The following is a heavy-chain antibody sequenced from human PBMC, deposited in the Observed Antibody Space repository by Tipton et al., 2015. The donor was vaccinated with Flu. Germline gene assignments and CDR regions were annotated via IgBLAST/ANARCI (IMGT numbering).Heavy chain of an antibody. J-gene: IGHJ4*02. CDR2: IYHSGST. Sequence: TLSLTCAVSGGSISSSNWWSWVRQPPGKGLEWIGEIYHSGSTNYNPSLKSRATISVDKSKNQFSLKLSSVTAADTAVYYCARGTTALNYFDYWGQGTLATVSS. V-gene: IGHV4-4*02. D-gene: IGHD4-17*01. CDR3: ARGTTALNYFDY. CDR1: GGSISSSNW.